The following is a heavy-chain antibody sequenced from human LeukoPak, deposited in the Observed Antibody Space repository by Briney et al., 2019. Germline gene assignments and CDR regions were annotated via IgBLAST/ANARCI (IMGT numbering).Heavy chain of an antibody. J-gene: IGHJ4*02. CDR1: GGSISSHY. D-gene: IGHD1-7*01. CDR2: IYYSGST. CDR3: ARSTGTTLVVDY. Sequence: SETLSLTCTVSGGSISSHYWSWIRQPPGKGLEWIGYIYYSGSTNYNPSLKSRVTISVDTSKNQFSLKLSSVTAADTAVYYCARSTGTTLVVDYWGQGTLVTASS. V-gene: IGHV4-59*11.